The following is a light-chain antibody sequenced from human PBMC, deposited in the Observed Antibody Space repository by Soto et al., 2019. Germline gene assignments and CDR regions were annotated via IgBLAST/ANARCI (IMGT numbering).Light chain of an antibody. CDR3: QQRSNWPIT. CDR1: QSVSSY. V-gene: IGKV3-11*01. CDR2: DAS. J-gene: IGKJ5*01. Sequence: ETVMTQSPATLSVSPGERSTLSCRASQSVSSYLAWYQQKPGQXPRXXIYDASNRATGIPARFSGSGSGTDFTITISSLEPEDFEVYYCQQRSNWPITFGQGTRLEIK.